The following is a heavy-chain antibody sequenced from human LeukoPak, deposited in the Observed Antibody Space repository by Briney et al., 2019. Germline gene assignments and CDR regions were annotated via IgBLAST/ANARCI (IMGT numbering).Heavy chain of an antibody. J-gene: IGHJ6*03. CDR2: IIPIFGTA. CDR1: GGTFSSYA. CDR3: ARAKGIREYMDV. Sequence: GASVKVSCKASGGTFSSYAISWVRQAPGQGLEWMGGIIPIFGTANYAQKFQGRVTITTDESTGTAYMELSSLRSEDTAVYYRARAKGIREYMDVWGKGTTVTVSS. D-gene: IGHD3-10*01. V-gene: IGHV1-69*05.